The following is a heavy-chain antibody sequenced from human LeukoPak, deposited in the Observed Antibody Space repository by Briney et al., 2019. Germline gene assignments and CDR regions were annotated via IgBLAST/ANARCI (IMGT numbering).Heavy chain of an antibody. CDR3: ARPGYYGSSGYWGDAFDI. CDR2: IYYSGST. CDR1: GGSISSYY. J-gene: IGHJ3*02. D-gene: IGHD3-22*01. Sequence: SETLSLTCTVSGGSISSYYWSWIRQPPGKGLEWIGYIYYSGSTNYNPSLKSRVTISVDTSKNQFSLKLSSVTAADTAVYYCARPGYYGSSGYWGDAFDIWGQGTMVTVSS. V-gene: IGHV4-59*08.